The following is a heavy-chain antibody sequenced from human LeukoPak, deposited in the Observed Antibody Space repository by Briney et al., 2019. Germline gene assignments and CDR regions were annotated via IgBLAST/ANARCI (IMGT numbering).Heavy chain of an antibody. Sequence: SVKVSCKASGGTFSSYAISWVRQAPGQGLEWMGGIIPIFGTANYAQKFQGRVTITADESTSTAYMELSSLRSEDTAVYYCARGAPGYSAGADYFDYRGQGTLVTVSS. CDR3: ARGAPGYSAGADYFDY. V-gene: IGHV1-69*01. J-gene: IGHJ4*02. CDR2: IIPIFGTA. D-gene: IGHD5-18*01. CDR1: GGTFSSYA.